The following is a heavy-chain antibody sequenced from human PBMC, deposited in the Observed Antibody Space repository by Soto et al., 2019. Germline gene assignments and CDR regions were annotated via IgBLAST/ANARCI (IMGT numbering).Heavy chain of an antibody. D-gene: IGHD5-12*01. CDR1: GCSISSGGYS. Sequence: QLQLQESGSGLVKPSQTLSLTCAVSGCSISSGGYSWSWIRQPPGKGLEWIGYIYHSGSTYYNPSLKSRVTISVDRSKNQFSLKLSSVTAADTAVYYCARGGYSGYDFDYWGQGTLVTVSS. J-gene: IGHJ4*02. CDR3: ARGGYSGYDFDY. CDR2: IYHSGST. V-gene: IGHV4-30-2*01.